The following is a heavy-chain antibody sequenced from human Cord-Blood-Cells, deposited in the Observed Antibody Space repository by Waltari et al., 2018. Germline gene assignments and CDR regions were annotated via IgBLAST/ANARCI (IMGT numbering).Heavy chain of an antibody. Sequence: QLQLQESGPGLVKPSETLSLTCTVSGGSNSSSSYYWGWIRQPPGKGLEWIGSIYYSGITYSNPSLKRRVTISVDTSKNQFSLKLSSVTAADTAVYYCAQVVPAAFAFDIWGQGTMVTVSS. CDR2: IYYSGIT. D-gene: IGHD2-2*01. CDR1: GGSNSSSSYY. V-gene: IGHV4-39*01. CDR3: AQVVPAAFAFDI. J-gene: IGHJ3*02.